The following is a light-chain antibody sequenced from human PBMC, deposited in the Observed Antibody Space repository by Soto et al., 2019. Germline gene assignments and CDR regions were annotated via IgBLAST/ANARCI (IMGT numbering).Light chain of an antibody. CDR2: EVS. Sequence: QSALTQPASVSGSPGQSITISCTGTSSDVGGYNYVSWYQQHPGKAPKLMISEVSNRPSGVSHRFSGSKSGNTASLTISGLQAEDEGDYYCSSYTSSSAPYVFGTGTKVTVL. CDR3: SSYTSSSAPYV. CDR1: SSDVGGYNY. J-gene: IGLJ1*01. V-gene: IGLV2-14*01.